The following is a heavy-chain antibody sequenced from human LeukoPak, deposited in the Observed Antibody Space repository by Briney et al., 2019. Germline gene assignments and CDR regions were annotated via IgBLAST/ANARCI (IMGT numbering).Heavy chain of an antibody. Sequence: GGSLRLSCAASGFTFSSYSMNWVRQAPGKGLEWVSYISSSSSTIYYADSVKGRFTISRDNAKNSLYLQMNSLRAEDTAVYYCARESPRGGPDYWGKGTLVTVSS. V-gene: IGHV3-48*01. CDR3: ARESPRGGPDY. J-gene: IGHJ4*02. CDR2: ISSSSSTI. D-gene: IGHD3-10*01. CDR1: GFTFSSYS.